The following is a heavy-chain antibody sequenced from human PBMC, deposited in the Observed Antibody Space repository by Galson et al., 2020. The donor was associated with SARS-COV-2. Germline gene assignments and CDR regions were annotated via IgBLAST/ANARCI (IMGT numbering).Heavy chain of an antibody. CDR3: VKDRGDYADYFTSCFDS. J-gene: IGHJ4*02. CDR1: GFSFNSYA. Sequence: GGSLRLSCDASGFSFNSYAMGWVRQAPGKGLEWVSAINGNGGGTFYADSVRGRFTISRDNSNNVLLLQMNRLRPDDTAVYYCVKDRGDYADYFTSCFDSWGRGPLVTVAS. CDR2: INGNGGGT. D-gene: IGHD4-17*01. V-gene: IGHV3-23*01.